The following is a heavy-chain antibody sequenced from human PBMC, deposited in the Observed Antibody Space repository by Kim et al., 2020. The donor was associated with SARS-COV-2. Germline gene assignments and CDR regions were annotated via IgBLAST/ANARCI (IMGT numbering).Heavy chain of an antibody. CDR3: ARLYSSSTPDYYYGMDV. Sequence: GGSLRLSCAASGFTFSSYEMNWVRQAPGKGLEWVSYISSSGSTIYYADSVKGRFTISRDNAKNSLYLQMNSLRAEDTAVYYCARLYSSSTPDYYYGMDVWGQGTTVTVSS. CDR1: GFTFSSYE. D-gene: IGHD6-6*01. V-gene: IGHV3-48*03. CDR2: ISSSGSTI. J-gene: IGHJ6*02.